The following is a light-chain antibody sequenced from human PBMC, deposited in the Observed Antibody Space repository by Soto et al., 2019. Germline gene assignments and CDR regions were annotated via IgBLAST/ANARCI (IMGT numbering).Light chain of an antibody. CDR1: QSVSSN. CDR3: KQYNNWPCTT. V-gene: IGKV3-15*01. J-gene: IGKJ1*01. CDR2: GAS. Sequence: EIVMTQSPATLSVSPGERATLSCRASQSVSSNLAWYQQKPGQAPRLLIYGASTRATGIPARFSGSGSGTEFTLAISSLQSEDFAVYYCKQYNNWPCTTFGKGTKVEIE.